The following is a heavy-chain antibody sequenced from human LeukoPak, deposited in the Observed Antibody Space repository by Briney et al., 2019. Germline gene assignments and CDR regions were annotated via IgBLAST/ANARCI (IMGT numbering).Heavy chain of an antibody. CDR3: AKYSSSWYESFFDY. V-gene: IGHV3-23*01. Sequence: QPGGSLRLSCAASGSTFSSYAMSWVRQAPGKGLEWVSAISGSGGSTYYADSVKGRFTISRDNSKNTLYLQMNSLRAEDTAVYYCAKYSSSWYESFFDYWGQGTLVTVSS. CDR2: ISGSGGST. J-gene: IGHJ4*02. D-gene: IGHD6-13*01. CDR1: GSTFSSYA.